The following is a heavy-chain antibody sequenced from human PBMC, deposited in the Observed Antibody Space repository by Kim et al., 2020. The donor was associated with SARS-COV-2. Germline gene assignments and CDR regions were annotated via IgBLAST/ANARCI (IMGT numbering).Heavy chain of an antibody. V-gene: IGHV3-30*18. CDR3: AKEGYYYGSGSYYRSHYYYGMDV. Sequence: GGSLRLSCVASGFTFSSYGMHWVRQAPGKGLEWVAVISYDGSNKYYADSVKGRFTISRDNSKNTLYLQMNSLRAEDTAVYYCAKEGYYYGSGSYYRSHYYYGMDVWGQGTTVTVSS. J-gene: IGHJ6*02. D-gene: IGHD3-10*01. CDR2: ISYDGSNK. CDR1: GFTFSSYG.